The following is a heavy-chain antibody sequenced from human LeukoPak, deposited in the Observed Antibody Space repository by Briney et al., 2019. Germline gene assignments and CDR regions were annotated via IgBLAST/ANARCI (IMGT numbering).Heavy chain of an antibody. Sequence: GESLKISCKGSGYSFTSYWIGWVRQIPGKGLEWMGIIYPGDSDTRYSPSFQGQVTISADKSISTAYLQWNSLKASDTAMYYCARHASPYYYDSSGDHGPFDYWGQGTLVTVSS. CDR3: ARHASPYYYDSSGDHGPFDY. D-gene: IGHD3-22*01. CDR2: IYPGDSDT. V-gene: IGHV5-51*01. CDR1: GYSFTSYW. J-gene: IGHJ4*02.